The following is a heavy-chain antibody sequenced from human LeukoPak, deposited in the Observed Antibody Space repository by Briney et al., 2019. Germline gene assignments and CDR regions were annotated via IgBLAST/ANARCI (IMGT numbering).Heavy chain of an antibody. J-gene: IGHJ4*02. CDR3: AKRGVVIRVILVGFHKEAYYFES. CDR1: AFTVSSNY. Sequence: GGSLRLSCAASAFTVSSNYMSWVRQAPGKGLEWVAGISDSGGSTKYADSVKGRFTIARDNRKNTLYLQMNSLRAEDTAVYFCAKRGVVIRVILVGFHKEAYYFESWGQGALVTVSS. V-gene: IGHV3-23*01. D-gene: IGHD3/OR15-3a*01. CDR2: ISDSGGST.